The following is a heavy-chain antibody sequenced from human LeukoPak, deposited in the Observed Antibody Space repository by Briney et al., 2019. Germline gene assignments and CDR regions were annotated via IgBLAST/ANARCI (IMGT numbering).Heavy chain of an antibody. V-gene: IGHV1-3*01. CDR1: GYTFTSYA. CDR2: INAGNGNT. D-gene: IGHD3-16*01. J-gene: IGHJ4*02. Sequence: GASVKVSCKASGYTFTSYAMHWVRQAPGQRLEWMGWINAGNGNTKYSQKFQGRVTITRDTSASTAYMGLSSLRSEDTAVYYCAREGETNSELPSYWGQGTLVTVSS. CDR3: AREGETNSELPSY.